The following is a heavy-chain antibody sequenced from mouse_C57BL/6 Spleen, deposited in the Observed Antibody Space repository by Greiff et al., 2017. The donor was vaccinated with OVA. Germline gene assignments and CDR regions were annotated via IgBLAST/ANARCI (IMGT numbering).Heavy chain of an antibody. CDR1: GFSLTSYG. CDR3: AKGYYYGTREGYAMDY. J-gene: IGHJ4*01. D-gene: IGHD1-1*01. CDR2: IWRGGST. V-gene: IGHV2-5*01. Sequence: QVQLKQSGPGLVQPSQSLSITCTVSGFSLTSYGVHWVRQSPGKGLEWLGVIWRGGSTDYNAASMSRLSITKDNSKSQVFCKMNSLQADDTAIYYCAKGYYYGTREGYAMDYWGQGTSVTVSS.